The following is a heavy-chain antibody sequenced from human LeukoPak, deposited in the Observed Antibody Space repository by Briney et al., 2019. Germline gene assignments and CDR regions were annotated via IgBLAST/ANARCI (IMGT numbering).Heavy chain of an antibody. D-gene: IGHD3-22*01. Sequence: GGSLRLSCAASEFTFSSYSMNWVRQAPGKGLEWVSYSSSSSSTIYYADSVKGRFTISRDNAKNSLYLQMNSLRAEDTAVYYCARALRYYYDSSGASDIWGQGTMVTVSS. CDR1: EFTFSSYS. CDR2: SSSSSSTI. J-gene: IGHJ3*02. V-gene: IGHV3-48*01. CDR3: ARALRYYYDSSGASDI.